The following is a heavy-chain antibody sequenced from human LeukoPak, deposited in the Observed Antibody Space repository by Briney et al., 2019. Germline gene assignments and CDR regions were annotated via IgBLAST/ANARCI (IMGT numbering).Heavy chain of an antibody. J-gene: IGHJ4*02. D-gene: IGHD2-2*01. Sequence: GGSLRLSCAATGFTFSSFAMHWVRQAPGKGLAWVAIISYDGINKYYADSVKGRFTISRDNSKNTLYLQMNSLRGEDSAVYYCARAHQLLSTDYWGQGTLVTVSS. V-gene: IGHV3-30-3*01. CDR2: ISYDGINK. CDR1: GFTFSSFA. CDR3: ARAHQLLSTDY.